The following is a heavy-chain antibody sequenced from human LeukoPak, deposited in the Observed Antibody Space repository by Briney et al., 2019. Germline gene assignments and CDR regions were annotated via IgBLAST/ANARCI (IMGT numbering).Heavy chain of an antibody. CDR1: GFTFSSSA. V-gene: IGHV4-34*01. J-gene: IGHJ6*03. Sequence: GTLRLSCAASGFTFSSSAMGWVRQPPGKGLEWIGEINHSGSTNYNPSLKSRVTMSVDRAKNQFSLNLSSVTAADTAVYYCARRRVGTTFYYYYYMDVWGKGTTVTISS. CDR2: INHSGST. D-gene: IGHD1-26*01. CDR3: ARRRVGTTFYYYYYMDV.